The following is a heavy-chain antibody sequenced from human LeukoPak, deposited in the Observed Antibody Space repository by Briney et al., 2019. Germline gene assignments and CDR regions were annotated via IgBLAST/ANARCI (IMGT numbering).Heavy chain of an antibody. V-gene: IGHV3-48*04. Sequence: GGSLRLSCAASGFTFSSYAMSWVRQAPGKGLEWVSYISSSGSTIYYADSVKGRFTISRDNAKNSLYLQMNSLRAEDTAVYYCARESGLPYYFDYWGQGTLVTVSS. D-gene: IGHD3/OR15-3a*01. CDR2: ISSSGSTI. J-gene: IGHJ4*02. CDR1: GFTFSSYA. CDR3: ARESGLPYYFDY.